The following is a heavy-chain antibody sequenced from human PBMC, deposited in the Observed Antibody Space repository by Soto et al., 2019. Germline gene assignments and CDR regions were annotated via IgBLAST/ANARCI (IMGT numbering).Heavy chain of an antibody. CDR3: ARLGGPRYFDY. J-gene: IGHJ4*02. Sequence: SETLSLTCTVSGGSISSSSYYWGWIRQPPGKGLEWIGSIYYSGSTYYNPSLKSRVTISVDTSKNQFSLKLSSVTAADTAVYYCARLGGPRYFDYWGQGTLVTVSS. V-gene: IGHV4-39*01. D-gene: IGHD3-16*01. CDR1: GGSISSSSYY. CDR2: IYYSGST.